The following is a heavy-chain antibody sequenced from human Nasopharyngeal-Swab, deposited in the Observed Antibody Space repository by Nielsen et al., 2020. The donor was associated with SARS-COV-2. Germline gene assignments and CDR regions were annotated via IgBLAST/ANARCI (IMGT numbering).Heavy chain of an antibody. D-gene: IGHD2-21*02. CDR3: VGRRSYCGGDCYSGSYFDS. Sequence: SETLSLTCTVSGGSISSSSYYWGWIRQPPGKGLEWIGSIYYSGTTYYNPSLRGRVTISVDTSKNQFSLKLSSVTAADTAVYYCVGRRSYCGGDCYSGSYFDSWGQGTLVTVSS. V-gene: IGHV4-39*01. J-gene: IGHJ4*02. CDR1: GGSISSSSYY. CDR2: IYYSGTT.